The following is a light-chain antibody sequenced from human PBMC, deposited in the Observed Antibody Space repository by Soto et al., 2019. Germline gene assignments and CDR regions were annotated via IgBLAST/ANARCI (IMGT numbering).Light chain of an antibody. CDR3: QQYDNWPPCT. CDR2: DTS. Sequence: EIVMTQSPATLTVSPGERVTLSCRASQSVSRFLAWYQQRPGQAPRLLIYDTSTSATGVPARFSGSGSGTEFSLTLSSLQSEDFAVYYCQQYDNWPPCTFGQGTKLEVK. V-gene: IGKV3-15*01. CDR1: QSVSRF. J-gene: IGKJ2*02.